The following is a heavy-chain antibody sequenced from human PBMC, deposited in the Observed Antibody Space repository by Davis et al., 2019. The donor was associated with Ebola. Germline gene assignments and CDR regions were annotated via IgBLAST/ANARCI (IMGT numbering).Heavy chain of an antibody. CDR3: ARDGNYYGSGSYRYYYGMDV. CDR2: IIPIFGTA. J-gene: IGHJ6*02. CDR1: GGTFSSYA. Sequence: AASVKVSCKASGGTFSSYAISWVRQAPGQGLEWMGGIIPIFGTANYAQKLQGRVTMTTDTSTSTAYMELRSLRSDDTAVYYCARDGNYYGSGSYRYYYGMDVWGQGTTVTVSS. D-gene: IGHD3-10*01. V-gene: IGHV1-69*05.